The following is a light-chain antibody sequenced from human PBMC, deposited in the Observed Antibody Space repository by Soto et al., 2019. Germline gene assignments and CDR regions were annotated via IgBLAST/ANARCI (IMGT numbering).Light chain of an antibody. V-gene: IGKV1-39*01. CDR3: QHSYGTPRT. Sequence: DIQMTQSPSSLSASVGDRVTITCRASQSITRNLSWYQQKPGKAPKLLIYAASTLQSGVPSRFSGSESGTDFTLTISSVQPEDFATYYCQHSYGTPRTFGQGTKLESK. J-gene: IGKJ2*01. CDR2: AAS. CDR1: QSITRN.